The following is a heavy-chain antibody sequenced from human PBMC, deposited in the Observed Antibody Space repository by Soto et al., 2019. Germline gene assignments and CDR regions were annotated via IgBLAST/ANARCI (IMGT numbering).Heavy chain of an antibody. V-gene: IGHV5-51*01. J-gene: IGHJ6*02. CDR3: ARSPGYSNGWGRGPYYYHGMDV. D-gene: IGHD6-19*01. Sequence: GESLKISCKGSGYSFTSYWIGWVRQMPWKGLEWMGIIYPGDSDTRYSPSFQGQVTISADKSISIAYLQMNRLTSEDTGVYYCARSPGYSNGWGRGPYYYHGMDVWGQGTTVTVSS. CDR1: GYSFTSYW. CDR2: IYPGDSDT.